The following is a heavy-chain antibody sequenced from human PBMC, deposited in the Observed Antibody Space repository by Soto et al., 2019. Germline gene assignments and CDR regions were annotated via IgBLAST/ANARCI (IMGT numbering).Heavy chain of an antibody. CDR2: IYYSGST. CDR1: GGSISSGGYY. J-gene: IGHJ5*02. D-gene: IGHD2-2*02. Sequence: SETLSLTCTVSGGSISSGGYYWSWIRQHPGKGLEWIGYIYYSGSTYYNPSLKSRVTISVDTSKNQFSLKLSSVTAADTAVYYCARGRRVLPAAIEKFDPWGQGTLVTVS. CDR3: ARGRRVLPAAIEKFDP. V-gene: IGHV4-31*03.